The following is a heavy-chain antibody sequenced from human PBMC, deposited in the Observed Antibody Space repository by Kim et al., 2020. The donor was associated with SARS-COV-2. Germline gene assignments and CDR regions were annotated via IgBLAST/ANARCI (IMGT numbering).Heavy chain of an antibody. CDR3: ARDTDTQSRFFDL. J-gene: IGHJ2*01. Sequence: GGSLRLSCAASGFSVSRHWMTWVRQAPGKRLEWVSVIQSSGPTSYAESVKGRFTISRDTSKNTLYLQMNSLRAGDTAMYYCARDTDTQSRFFDLWGRGTLVTVSS. V-gene: IGHV3-53*01. CDR2: IQSSGPT. D-gene: IGHD4-17*01. CDR1: GFSVSRHW.